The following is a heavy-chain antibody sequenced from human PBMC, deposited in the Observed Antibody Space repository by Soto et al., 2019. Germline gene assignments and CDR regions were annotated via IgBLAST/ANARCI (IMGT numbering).Heavy chain of an antibody. J-gene: IGHJ4*01. Sequence: EVHLVESGGGLVKPGGSLRLSCEASGFTFNNAWMSWIRQAPGKGLEWVGRIKSKTDGGPIDYAAPVKGRFTISRDDSKSTLYLQMNSLKNEDTAVYYCSFQESTTVTTFENWGHGTLVTVSS. CDR1: GFTFNNAW. D-gene: IGHD4-17*01. CDR3: SFQESTTVTTFEN. CDR2: IKSKTDGGPI. V-gene: IGHV3-15*01.